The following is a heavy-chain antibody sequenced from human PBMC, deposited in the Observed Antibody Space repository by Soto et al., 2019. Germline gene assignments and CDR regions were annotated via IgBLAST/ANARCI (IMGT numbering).Heavy chain of an antibody. D-gene: IGHD1-1*01. Sequence: GGSLRLSCAASEFTFSNYAMSWVRQAPGKGLEWVSSISDNGGTTYYADSVKGRFTISRDNSKNTLYLQMNSLRDEDTAVYYCARAQIPQEPPGYWGQGTLVTVSS. CDR3: ARAQIPQEPPGY. J-gene: IGHJ4*02. CDR1: EFTFSNYA. CDR2: ISDNGGTT. V-gene: IGHV3-23*01.